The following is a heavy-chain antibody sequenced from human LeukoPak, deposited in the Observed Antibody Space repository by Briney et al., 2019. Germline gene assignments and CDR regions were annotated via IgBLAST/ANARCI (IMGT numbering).Heavy chain of an antibody. CDR1: GFTLRSYV. D-gene: IGHD2-15*01. CDR3: AKAPVTSCRGAFCYPFDY. V-gene: IGHV3-23*01. CDR2: ISGSGDST. Sequence: GGSLRLSCVASGFTLRSYVMNWVRQTPGKGLEWVSSISGSGDSTFYADSVKGRFSISRDNSKNTLYLQVNGLRTEDTAVYYCAKAPVTSCRGAFCYPFDYWGQGTLVTVSS. J-gene: IGHJ4*02.